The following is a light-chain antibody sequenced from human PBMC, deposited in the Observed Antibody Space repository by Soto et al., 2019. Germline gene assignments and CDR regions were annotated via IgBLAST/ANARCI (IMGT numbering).Light chain of an antibody. CDR1: QSVGNNF. CDR2: SAS. CDR3: QQSAYSPLT. Sequence: EIVLTQSPGTLSLSPGERATLSCRASQSVGNNFLAWYQQKPGQAPGLLISSASNRATGIPDRFSGSGSATDFTLTISRLEPEDFAVYYCQQSAYSPLTFGGGTKV. V-gene: IGKV3-20*01. J-gene: IGKJ4*01.